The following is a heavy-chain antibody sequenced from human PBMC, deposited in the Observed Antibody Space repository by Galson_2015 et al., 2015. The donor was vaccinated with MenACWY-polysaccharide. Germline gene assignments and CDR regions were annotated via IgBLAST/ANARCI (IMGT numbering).Heavy chain of an antibody. J-gene: IGHJ4*02. D-gene: IGHD3-10*01. Sequence: SLRLSCAAPGFTFSSFEMTWVRQAPGKGLEWISYISSSGDKIYFADSVKGRFTISRDNAKNSLYLQMYSLRAEDTAVYYCAGGLGSYSPDYWGQGTLVTVSS. V-gene: IGHV3-48*03. CDR3: AGGLGSYSPDY. CDR2: ISSSGDKI. CDR1: GFTFSSFE.